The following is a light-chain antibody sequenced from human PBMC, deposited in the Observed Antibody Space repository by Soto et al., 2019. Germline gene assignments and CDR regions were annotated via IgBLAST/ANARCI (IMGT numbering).Light chain of an antibody. CDR3: QQRSNWPWT. J-gene: IGKJ1*01. V-gene: IGKV3-11*01. CDR2: DAS. CDR1: QSVISY. Sequence: DIVLTQSPATLSLSPGERATLSCRASQSVISYLAWYQQKPGQAPRLLIYDASNRATGVPARFSGSGSGTDFTRTISSLEPEDFAVYYCQQRSNWPWTLGQGTKVEIK.